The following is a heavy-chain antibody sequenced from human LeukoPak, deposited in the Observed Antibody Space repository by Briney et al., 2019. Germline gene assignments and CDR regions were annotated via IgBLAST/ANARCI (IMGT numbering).Heavy chain of an antibody. CDR2: VSGNGGNT. D-gene: IGHD2-2*01. Sequence: GGSLRLSCAASGFTFSSYAMSWVRQAPGKGLEWVAAVSGNGGNTHYADSVKGRFTVSRDNSENTLFLQMNTLRAEDTAVYYCAKDRGLVVVPAAIRFDYWGQGTLVTVSS. J-gene: IGHJ4*02. V-gene: IGHV3-23*01. CDR1: GFTFSSYA. CDR3: AKDRGLVVVPAAIRFDY.